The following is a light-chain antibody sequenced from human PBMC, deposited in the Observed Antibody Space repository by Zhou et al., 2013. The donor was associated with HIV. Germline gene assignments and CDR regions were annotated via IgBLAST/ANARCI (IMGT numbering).Light chain of an antibody. CDR2: DAS. CDR1: QDISNY. Sequence: DIQMTQSPSSLSASVGDRVTITCQASQDISNYLNWYQQKPGKAPKLLIYDASNLETGVPSRFSGSGSGTDFTFTITSLQPEDIATYYCQHYEILPYTFGRGTKLDIK. J-gene: IGKJ2*01. V-gene: IGKV1-33*01. CDR3: QHYEILPYT.